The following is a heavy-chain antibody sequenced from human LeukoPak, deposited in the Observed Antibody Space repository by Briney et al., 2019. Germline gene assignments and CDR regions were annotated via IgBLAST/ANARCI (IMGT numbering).Heavy chain of an antibody. D-gene: IGHD3-22*01. V-gene: IGHV3-23*01. Sequence: PGGSLRLSCAASGFTFSSYAMSWVRQAPGKGLEWVSAISGSGGSTYYADSVKGRFTISRDNSKNTLYLQMNSLRAEDTAVYYCAKSLGYYYDSSGYCFDYWGQGTLVTVS. CDR3: AKSLGYYYDSSGYCFDY. CDR2: ISGSGGST. J-gene: IGHJ4*02. CDR1: GFTFSSYA.